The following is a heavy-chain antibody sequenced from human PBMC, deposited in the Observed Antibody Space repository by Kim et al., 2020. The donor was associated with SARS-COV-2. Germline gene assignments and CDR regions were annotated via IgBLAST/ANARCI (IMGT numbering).Heavy chain of an antibody. CDR3: AKDLGITIFGVVISLVGPFDY. CDR1: AFTFSSYA. CDR2: ISGSGGST. J-gene: IGHJ4*02. D-gene: IGHD3-3*01. Sequence: GGSLRLSCAASAFTFSSYAMSWVRQAPGKGLEWVSAISGSGGSTYYADSVKGRFTISRDNSKNTLYLQMNSLRAEDTAVYYCAKDLGITIFGVVISLVGPFDYWGQGTLVTVSS. V-gene: IGHV3-23*01.